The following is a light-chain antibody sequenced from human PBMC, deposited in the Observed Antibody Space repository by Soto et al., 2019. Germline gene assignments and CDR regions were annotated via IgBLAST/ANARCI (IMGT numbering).Light chain of an antibody. J-gene: IGLJ1*01. CDR2: EVS. V-gene: IGLV2-8*01. Sequence: QSVLSQPPSASGSPGQAVTISFPGTSSDVGGYNYVSWYQQHPGKAPKLMIYEVSKRPSGVPDRFSGSKSGNTASLTVSGLQAEDEADYYCSSYAGNKNVFGTGTKVTVL. CDR3: SSYAGNKNV. CDR1: SSDVGGYNY.